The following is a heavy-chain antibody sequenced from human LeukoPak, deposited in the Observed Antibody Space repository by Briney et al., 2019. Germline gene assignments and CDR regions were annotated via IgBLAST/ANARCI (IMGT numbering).Heavy chain of an antibody. V-gene: IGHV4-38-2*02. CDR1: GYSISSGYY. D-gene: IGHD3-10*01. Sequence: SETLSLTCTVSGYSISSGYYWGWIRQPPGKGLEWIGSIYHSGSTYYNPSLKSRVTISVDTSKNQFSLKLSSVTAADTAVYYCARDSILWFGELKNWFDPWGQGTLVTVSS. J-gene: IGHJ5*02. CDR2: IYHSGST. CDR3: ARDSILWFGELKNWFDP.